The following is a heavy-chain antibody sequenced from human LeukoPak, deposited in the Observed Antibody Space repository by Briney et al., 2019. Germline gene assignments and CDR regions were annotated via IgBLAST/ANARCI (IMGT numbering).Heavy chain of an antibody. CDR1: GYSISSGYY. V-gene: IGHV4-38-2*02. CDR2: ISYSGNT. J-gene: IGHJ6*02. CDR3: AREIVSSYYYNGMDV. Sequence: SETLSLTCTVSGYSISSGYYWGWIRQPPGKGLEWIGFISYSGNTYSTPSLESRVTISIDTATNQFSLRLSSVTAADTAVYFCAREIVSSYYYNGMDVWGQGTTVTVSS. D-gene: IGHD5/OR15-5a*01.